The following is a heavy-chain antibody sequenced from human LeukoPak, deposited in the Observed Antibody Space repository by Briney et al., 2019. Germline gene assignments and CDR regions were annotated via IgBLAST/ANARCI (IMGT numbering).Heavy chain of an antibody. CDR3: ARGGMYYDFWSGHFLDDAFDI. CDR1: GFTFSSYS. V-gene: IGHV3-21*01. J-gene: IGHJ3*02. Sequence: GGSLRLSCAASGFTFSSYSMNWVRQAPGKGLEWVSSISSSSSYIYYADSVKGRFTISRDNAKNSLYLQMNSLRAEDTAVYYCARGGMYYDFWSGHFLDDAFDIWGQGTMVTVSS. CDR2: ISSSSSYI. D-gene: IGHD3-3*01.